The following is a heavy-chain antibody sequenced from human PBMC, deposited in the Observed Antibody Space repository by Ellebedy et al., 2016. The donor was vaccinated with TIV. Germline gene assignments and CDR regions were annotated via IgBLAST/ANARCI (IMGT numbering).Heavy chain of an antibody. Sequence: SETLSLTCTVSGDSISRSSYYWGWIRQPPGKGLEWIGSIYHTGSTDYNPSLKSRVSIYADTSKNQFSLRLSSVTAADTAVYYCARWFGELLYVRWFDPWGQGTLVTVSS. D-gene: IGHD3-10*01. J-gene: IGHJ5*02. CDR3: ARWFGELLYVRWFDP. CDR2: IYHTGST. CDR1: GDSISRSSYY. V-gene: IGHV4-39*01.